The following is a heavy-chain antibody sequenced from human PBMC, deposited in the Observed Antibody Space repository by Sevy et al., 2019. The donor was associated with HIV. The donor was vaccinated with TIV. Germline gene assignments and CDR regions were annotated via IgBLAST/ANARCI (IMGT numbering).Heavy chain of an antibody. CDR1: GFTFSSYP. J-gene: IGHJ4*02. CDR2: TSTTDLVT. CDR3: ARKYDSSGYFDY. V-gene: IGHV3-23*01. D-gene: IGHD3-22*01. Sequence: GGSLRLSCAASGFTFSSYPMTWVRQAPGKGLEWVSTTSTTDLVTYYADSVKGRFTISRDDSKNSLYLQLNSLRAEDTAIYYCARKYDSSGYFDYWGQGTLVTVSS.